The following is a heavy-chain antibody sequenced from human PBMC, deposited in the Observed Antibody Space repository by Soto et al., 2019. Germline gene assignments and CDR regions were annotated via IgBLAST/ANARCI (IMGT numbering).Heavy chain of an antibody. CDR1: GYTFTSYN. V-gene: IGHV1-18*01. D-gene: IGHD6-13*01. CDR2: ISAYNGNT. J-gene: IGHJ5*02. Sequence: QVQLVQSGAEVKKPAASVKVSCKASGYTFTSYNTSWVRQAPGQGLEWLEWISAYNGNTNYAQNLQGRVTMTTDTSTSTAYMELRSLRADDTSVYYFARDSPPIASWGQGTLVTVSS. CDR3: ARDSPPIAS.